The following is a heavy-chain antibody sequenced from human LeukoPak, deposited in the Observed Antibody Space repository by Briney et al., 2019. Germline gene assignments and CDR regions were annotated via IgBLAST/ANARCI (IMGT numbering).Heavy chain of an antibody. D-gene: IGHD2-15*01. CDR2: IKHDGSEK. CDR3: ARVLRYCSGGNCYSGGLGYMDV. V-gene: IGHV3-7*03. CDR1: GFTFSSYW. Sequence: GGSLRLSCAASGFTFSSYWMTWGRQAPGKGLEWVANIKHDGSEKYYADSVKGRFTISRDNAKNSLFLQMNSLRAEDTAVYYCARVLRYCSGGNCYSGGLGYMDVWGKGTTVTISS. J-gene: IGHJ6*03.